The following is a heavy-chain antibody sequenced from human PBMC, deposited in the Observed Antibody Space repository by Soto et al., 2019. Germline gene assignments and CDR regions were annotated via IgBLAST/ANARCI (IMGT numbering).Heavy chain of an antibody. J-gene: IGHJ5*02. V-gene: IGHV3-30-3*01. Sequence: PGGSLRLSCAASGFTFSIYGMHWVRQSPGKGLEWVAVISSDGSNKHYADSVKGRFTISRDNSKNTLYLQMNSPRHEDTAVYYCARPNSYGSGNWFDPWGHGTLVTVSS. CDR1: GFTFSIYG. D-gene: IGHD3-10*01. CDR2: ISSDGSNK. CDR3: ARPNSYGSGNWFDP.